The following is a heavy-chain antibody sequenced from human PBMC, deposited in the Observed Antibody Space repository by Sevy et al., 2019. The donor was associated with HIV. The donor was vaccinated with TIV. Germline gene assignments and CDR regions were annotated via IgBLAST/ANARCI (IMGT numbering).Heavy chain of an antibody. Sequence: ASVKVSCKASGGTFSSYAISWVRQAPGQGLEWMGGIIPIFGTANYAPKFQGRVTITAEESTSTAYMELSSLRSEDTAVYYCARGGPIAAAAFDWFDPWGQGTLVTVSS. CDR2: IIPIFGTA. CDR3: ARGGPIAAAAFDWFDP. D-gene: IGHD6-13*01. CDR1: GGTFSSYA. V-gene: IGHV1-69*13. J-gene: IGHJ5*02.